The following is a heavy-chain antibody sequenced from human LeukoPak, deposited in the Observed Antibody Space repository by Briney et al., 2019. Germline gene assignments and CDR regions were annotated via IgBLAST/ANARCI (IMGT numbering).Heavy chain of an antibody. CDR3: ARGPYCSSTSCYVLGEFDY. CDR2: IKQDGSET. CDR1: GFTFSSYW. J-gene: IGHJ4*02. Sequence: GGSLRLSCAASGFTFSSYWMSWVRQAPGKGLEWVANIKQDGSETYYVDSVKGRFTISRDNSKNTLYLQMNSLRAEDTAVYYCARGPYCSSTSCYVLGEFDYWGQGTLVTVSS. V-gene: IGHV3-7*04. D-gene: IGHD2-2*01.